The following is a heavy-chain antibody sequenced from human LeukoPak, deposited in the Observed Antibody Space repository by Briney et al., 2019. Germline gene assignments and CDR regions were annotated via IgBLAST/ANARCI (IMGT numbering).Heavy chain of an antibody. V-gene: IGHV3-23*01. D-gene: IGHD1-26*01. J-gene: IGHJ4*02. CDR1: GFTLSSYW. Sequence: GGSLRLSCAASGFTLSSYWMHWVRQAPGKGLEWVSAISGSGGSTYYADSVKGRFTISRDNSKNTLYLQMNSLRAEDTAVYYCAKAPYILPEYHSGSYSYFDYWGQGTLVTVSS. CDR3: AKAPYILPEYHSGSYSYFDY. CDR2: ISGSGGST.